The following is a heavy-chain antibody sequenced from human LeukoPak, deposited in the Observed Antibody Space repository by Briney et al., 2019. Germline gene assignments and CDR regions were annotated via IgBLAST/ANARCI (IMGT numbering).Heavy chain of an antibody. J-gene: IGHJ4*02. CDR2: IKSKPDGATI. Sequence: GESLRLSCAGSGFTFSNAWMTWVRQAPGKGLEWVARIKSKPDGATIAYGAPVKGRFTISRDDSKNTVYLQMNNLRTEDTAVYYCATGIMIRGGPGFDFWGQGTLVTVSS. CDR1: GFTFSNAW. CDR3: ATGIMIRGGPGFDF. D-gene: IGHD3-10*01. V-gene: IGHV3-15*05.